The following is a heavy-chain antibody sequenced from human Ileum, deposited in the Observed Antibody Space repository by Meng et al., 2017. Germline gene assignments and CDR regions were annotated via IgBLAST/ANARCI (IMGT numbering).Heavy chain of an antibody. CDR2: MNLGGSP. Sequence: QGRLRGSGPGLVEPAGTLSLTCAVSGRSISSSDWWSWVRQPPGKGLEWIAEMNLGGSPNYNPSLKSRVTMSVDKSNDHLSLQLTSVTAADTAVYYCAHIFDSWGQGTLVTVSS. CDR1: GRSISSSDW. CDR3: AHIFDS. V-gene: IGHV4-4*02. J-gene: IGHJ4*02.